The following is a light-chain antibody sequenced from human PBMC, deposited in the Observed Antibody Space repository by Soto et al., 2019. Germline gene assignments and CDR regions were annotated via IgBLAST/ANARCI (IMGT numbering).Light chain of an antibody. Sequence: LTQSPATLSVSPGESVTLSCRARQSINTFLAWYQQKPGQAPRLLIYDASSRAAGVPARFSGRGSGTDFTLTINSLEPEDFAVYHCQQRSIWPLTFGGGTRVE. V-gene: IGKV3-11*01. CDR2: DAS. CDR3: QQRSIWPLT. CDR1: QSINTF. J-gene: IGKJ4*01.